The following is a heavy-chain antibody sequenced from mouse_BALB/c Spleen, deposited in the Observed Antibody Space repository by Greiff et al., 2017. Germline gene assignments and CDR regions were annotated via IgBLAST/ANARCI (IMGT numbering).Heavy chain of an antibody. V-gene: IGHV5-17*02. D-gene: IGHD2-4*01. Sequence: VQLKESGGGLVQPGGSRKLSCAASGFTFSSFGMHWVRQAPEKGLEWVAYISSGSSTIYYADTVKGRFTISRDNPKNTLFLQMTSLRSEDTAMYYCARNDYDGFFAYWGQGTLVTVSA. CDR1: GFTFSSFG. J-gene: IGHJ3*01. CDR2: ISSGSSTI. CDR3: ARNDYDGFFAY.